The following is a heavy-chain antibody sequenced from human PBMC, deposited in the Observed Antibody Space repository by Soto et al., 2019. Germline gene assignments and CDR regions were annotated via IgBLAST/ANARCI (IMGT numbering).Heavy chain of an antibody. CDR1: GYTISELS. V-gene: IGHV1-24*01. J-gene: IGHJ4*02. CDR2: MNPDSGHA. CDR3: ARTPKCCGGICYYGLHN. D-gene: IGHD2-15*01. Sequence: ASVKVSCKVPGYTISELSMHWVRQARGQGLEWMGWMNPDSGHAAYAQKFQGRVTLTTSTYTSTVDMEMRSLGYEDTAVYYCARTPKCCGGICYYGLHNCGQVTLATVSP.